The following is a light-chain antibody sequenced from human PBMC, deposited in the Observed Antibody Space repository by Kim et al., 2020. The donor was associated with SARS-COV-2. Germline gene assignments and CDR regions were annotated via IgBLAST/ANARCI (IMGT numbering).Light chain of an antibody. CDR1: DSVSAGY. J-gene: IGKJ1*01. CDR3: KRNRTGPRT. V-gene: IGKV3-20*01. CDR2: GES. Sequence: SLGGRDTLSSGGRDSVSAGYLAWYQQKPGQPPRPLINGESRGATGVPEGFRGSGLGTGLTFTIAGREPEDLEVYNCKRNRTGPRTFGQGTKMCIK.